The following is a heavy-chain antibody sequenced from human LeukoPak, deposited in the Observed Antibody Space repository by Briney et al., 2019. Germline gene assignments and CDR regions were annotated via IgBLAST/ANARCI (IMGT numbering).Heavy chain of an antibody. CDR3: ARGTNYYDSSGRYYFDY. CDR1: GFTFSSYW. CDR2: IKKDGSEK. V-gene: IGHV3-7*01. J-gene: IGHJ4*02. D-gene: IGHD3-22*01. Sequence: GGSLRLSCAASGFTFSSYWMSWVRQAPGKGLEWVANIKKDGSEKYYVDSVKGRFTISRDNAKNSLYLQMSSLRAEDTAVYYCARGTNYYDSSGRYYFDYWGQGTLVTVSS.